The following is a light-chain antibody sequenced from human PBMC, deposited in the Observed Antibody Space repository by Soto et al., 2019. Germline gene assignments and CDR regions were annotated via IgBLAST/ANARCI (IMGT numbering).Light chain of an antibody. CDR2: EVT. CDR3: SSYTTSRTVL. V-gene: IGLV2-8*01. J-gene: IGLJ2*01. CDR1: RRDVGGYNY. Sequence: QSALTQPPSASGSPGQSVRISCTGTRRDVGGYNYVAWYQQHPGKAPKLIIYEVTKRPSGVSDRFSGSKSGNTASLTISGLQAEDEADYYCSSYTTSRTVLFGGGTKVTVL.